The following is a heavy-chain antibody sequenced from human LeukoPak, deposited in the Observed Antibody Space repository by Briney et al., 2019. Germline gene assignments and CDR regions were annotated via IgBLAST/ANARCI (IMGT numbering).Heavy chain of an antibody. D-gene: IGHD6-13*01. Sequence: PSETLSLTCAVYGGSFSGYYWSWIRQPPGKGLEWIGEINHSGSTNYNPSLKSRVTISVDTSKNQFSLKLSSVTAADTAVYYCARGRPFSSSWYVSWYFDLWAVAPWSLSPQ. CDR3: ARGRPFSSSWYVSWYFDL. V-gene: IGHV4-34*01. CDR1: GGSFSGYY. CDR2: INHSGST. J-gene: IGHJ2*01.